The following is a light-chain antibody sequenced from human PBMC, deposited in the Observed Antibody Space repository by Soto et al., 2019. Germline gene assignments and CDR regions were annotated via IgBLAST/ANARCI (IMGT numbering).Light chain of an antibody. CDR3: QQYNSYSWT. V-gene: IGKV1-5*01. CDR1: QSISSW. CDR2: DAS. J-gene: IGKJ1*01. Sequence: DIQMTQSPSTLSASVGDRVTITCRASQSISSWLAWYQQKPGKAPKLLIYDASSLESGVPSRLSGSGSGTEFTLTISSLQPYDFATYYCQQYNSYSWTFGQGTKVEIK.